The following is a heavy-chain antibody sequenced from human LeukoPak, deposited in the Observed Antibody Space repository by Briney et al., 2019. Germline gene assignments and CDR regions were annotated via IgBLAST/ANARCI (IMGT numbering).Heavy chain of an antibody. D-gene: IGHD6-13*01. CDR3: ARAGHSSSWYSLDY. V-gene: IGHV4-30-4*08. Sequence: SETLSLTCSVSGDSISSYYWSWIRQPPGKGLEWIGYIYYSGSTYYNPSLKSRVTISVDTSKNQFSLKLSSVTAADTAVYYCARAGHSSSWYSLDYWGQGTLVTVSS. CDR1: GDSISSYY. J-gene: IGHJ4*02. CDR2: IYYSGST.